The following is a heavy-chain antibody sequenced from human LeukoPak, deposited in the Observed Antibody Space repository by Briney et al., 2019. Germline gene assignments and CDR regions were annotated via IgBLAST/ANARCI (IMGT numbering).Heavy chain of an antibody. V-gene: IGHV1-69*05. J-gene: IGHJ4*02. CDR1: GGTFSSYA. Sequence: SVKVSCKASGGTFSSYAISWVRQAPGQGLEWMGGIIPIFGTANYAQKFQGRVTITTDESASTAYMELSSLRSEDTAVYYCAMVYAIGFDYWGQGTLVTVSS. CDR3: AMVYAIGFDY. CDR2: IIPIFGTA. D-gene: IGHD2-8*01.